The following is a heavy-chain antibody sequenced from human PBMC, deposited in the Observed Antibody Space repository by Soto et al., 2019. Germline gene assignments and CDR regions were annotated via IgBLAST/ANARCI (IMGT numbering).Heavy chain of an antibody. D-gene: IGHD3-16*01. V-gene: IGHV4-30-4*01. CDR1: GGSISSGDYY. CDR2: IYYSGST. CDR3: ARDRVMLTFGGASEEWGIDS. J-gene: IGHJ4*02. Sequence: SETLSLTCTVSGGSISSGDYYWSWIRQPPGKGLEWIGYIYYSGSTYYNPSLKSRVTISVDTSKNQFSLKLSSVTAADTAVYYCARDRVMLTFGGASEEWGIDSWGQGTLVTVSS.